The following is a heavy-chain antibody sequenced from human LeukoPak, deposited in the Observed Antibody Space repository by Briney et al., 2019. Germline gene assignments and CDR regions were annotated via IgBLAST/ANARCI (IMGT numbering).Heavy chain of an antibody. J-gene: IGHJ4*02. Sequence: GGSLRLSCAASGFTFSTYSMSWVRQAPGKGLEWVSAISGSGGSTYYADSVKGRFTVSRDNSKNTLYLEVISLTAEDTAVYYCAKDDAWLRFGEWSQGTLVTVSS. CDR1: GFTFSTYS. CDR2: ISGSGGST. D-gene: IGHD3-10*01. V-gene: IGHV3-23*01. CDR3: AKDDAWLRFGE.